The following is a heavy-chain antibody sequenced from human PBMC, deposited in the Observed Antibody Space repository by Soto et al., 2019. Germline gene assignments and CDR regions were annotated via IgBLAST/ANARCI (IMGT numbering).Heavy chain of an antibody. CDR1: GYTFTSYG. CDR3: AREISALGWFDP. D-gene: IGHD2-15*01. J-gene: IGHJ5*02. Sequence: QVQLVQSGAEVKKPGASVKVSCKASGYTFTSYGISWVRQAPGQGLEWMGWISADNGNTKYAQKLQGRVTMTTDTSTRTAYMELRSLRSADTAVYYCAREISALGWFDPWGQGTLVTVSS. CDR2: ISADNGNT. V-gene: IGHV1-18*01.